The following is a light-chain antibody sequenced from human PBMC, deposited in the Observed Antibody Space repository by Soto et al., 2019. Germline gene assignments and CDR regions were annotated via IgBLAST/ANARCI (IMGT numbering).Light chain of an antibody. J-gene: IGKJ5*01. CDR3: QQCDNWPPIT. CDR2: AAS. Sequence: EIVMAQSPATLSVSAGERATLSCRTSQSVRNNLAWYQQKPGLAPRLLISAASTRATGIPDRFSGSGSGTDFTLTISRLEPEDIAVYYCQQCDNWPPITFGQGTRLEIK. CDR1: QSVRNN. V-gene: IGKV3D-15*01.